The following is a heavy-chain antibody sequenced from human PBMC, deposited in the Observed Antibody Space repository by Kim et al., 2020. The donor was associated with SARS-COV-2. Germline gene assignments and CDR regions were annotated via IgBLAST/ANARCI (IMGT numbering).Heavy chain of an antibody. CDR2: MNPNSGNT. CDR1: GYTFTSYD. CDR3: ARGGIAAAGLRGYYYGMDV. D-gene: IGHD6-13*01. Sequence: ASVKVSCKASGYTFTSYDINWVRQATGQGLEWMGWMNPNSGNTGYAQKFQGRVTMTRNTSISTTYMELSSLRSEDTAVYYCARGGIAAAGLRGYYYGMDVWGQGTTVTVSS. J-gene: IGHJ6*02. V-gene: IGHV1-8*01.